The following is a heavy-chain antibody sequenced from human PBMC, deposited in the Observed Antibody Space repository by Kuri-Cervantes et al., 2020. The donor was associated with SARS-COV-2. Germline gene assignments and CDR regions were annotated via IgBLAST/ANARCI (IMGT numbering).Heavy chain of an antibody. V-gene: IGHV3-64*02. CDR1: GFTFSSYA. CDR2: ISSNGGST. CDR3: ARVGHRIAARLRFVGYFDY. J-gene: IGHJ4*02. Sequence: GGSLRLSCAASGFTFSSYAMHWVRQAPGKGLEYASAISSNGGSTYYADSVKGRFTISRDNSKNTLYLQMGSLRAEDMAVYYCARVGHRIAARLRFVGYFDYWGQGTLITVSS. D-gene: IGHD6-6*01.